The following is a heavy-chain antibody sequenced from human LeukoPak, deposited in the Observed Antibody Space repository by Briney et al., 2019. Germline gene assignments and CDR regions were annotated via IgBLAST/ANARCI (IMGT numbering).Heavy chain of an antibody. V-gene: IGHV3-30*02. CDR1: GFTFSSHG. CDR3: AKDRHRYCSSTSCSSYYMDV. Sequence: GGSLRLSCAASGFTFSSHGMHWVRQAPGKGLEWVAFIRYDGSNKYYADSVKGRFTISRDNSKNTLYLQMNSMRAEDTAVYYCAKDRHRYCSSTSCSSYYMDVWGKGTTVTISS. D-gene: IGHD2-2*01. J-gene: IGHJ6*03. CDR2: IRYDGSNK.